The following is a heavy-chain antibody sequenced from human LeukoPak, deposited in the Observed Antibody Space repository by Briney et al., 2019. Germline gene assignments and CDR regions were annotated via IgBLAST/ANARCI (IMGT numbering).Heavy chain of an antibody. CDR3: AKGWPIAGGIKDWFES. J-gene: IGHJ5*01. CDR2: ISAAGDST. V-gene: IGHV3-23*01. CDR1: GFSFSSYA. Sequence: HAGGSLRLSCGASGFSFSSYAMSWVRQAPGKGPEWVSAISAAGDSTFYADSVKGRLTISRDNSKSTLDLQMNSLRAEDTAVYYCAKGWPIAGGIKDWFESWGQGTLVTVSS. D-gene: IGHD6-13*01.